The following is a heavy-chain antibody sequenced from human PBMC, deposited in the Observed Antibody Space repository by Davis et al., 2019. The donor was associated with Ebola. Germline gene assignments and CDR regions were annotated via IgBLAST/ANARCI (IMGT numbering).Heavy chain of an antibody. Sequence: PGGSLRLSCVASGFTVSSDYMSWVRQAPGKGLEWVSVIYSGGSTYYADSVKGRFTISRHNSENTVFLQMNSLRPDDTAVYYCARDPPQSGGYVWGQGTLVTVSS. V-gene: IGHV3-53*04. CDR1: GFTVSSDY. J-gene: IGHJ4*02. CDR3: ARDPPQSGGYV. CDR2: IYSGGST. D-gene: IGHD5-12*01.